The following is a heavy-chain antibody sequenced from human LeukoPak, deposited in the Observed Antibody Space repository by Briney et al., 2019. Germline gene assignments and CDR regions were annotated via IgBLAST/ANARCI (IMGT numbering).Heavy chain of an antibody. V-gene: IGHV3-21*01. Sequence: VGSLRLSCARSVFTFCHYSMNWVRHAPGKGLEWVSSFCSDLSFTSATDSPKGRFTISRDNTANTPYLHMSSLRAEDTAIYSCARDRLGDGYIREFDSWGQGTLVIVSS. CDR3: ARDRLGDGYIREFDS. D-gene: IGHD5-24*01. J-gene: IGHJ4*02. CDR1: VFTFCHYS. CDR2: FCSDLSFT.